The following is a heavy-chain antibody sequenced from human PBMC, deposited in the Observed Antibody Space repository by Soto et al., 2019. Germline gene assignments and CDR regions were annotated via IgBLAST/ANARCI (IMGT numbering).Heavy chain of an antibody. D-gene: IGHD2-15*01. CDR3: ARDSCSGGSCYFDY. CDR2: ISSSSSTI. Sequence: GGSLRLSCAASGFTFRSYSMNWVRQAPGKGLEWVSYISSSSSTIYNADSVKGRFTISRDNSKNTLYLQMNSLRAEDTAVYYCARDSCSGGSCYFDYWGQGTLVTVSS. J-gene: IGHJ4*02. CDR1: GFTFRSYS. V-gene: IGHV3-48*01.